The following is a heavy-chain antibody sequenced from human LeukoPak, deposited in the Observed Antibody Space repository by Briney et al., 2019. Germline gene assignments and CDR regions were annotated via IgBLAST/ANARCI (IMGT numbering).Heavy chain of an antibody. CDR1: GFTFSTHA. V-gene: IGHV3-23*01. CDR2: ISGSGGST. Sequence: GGSLRLSCAASGFTFSTHAMSWVRQAPGKGLEWVSAISGSGGSTYYADSVKGRFTISRDNSKNTLYLQMNSLRAEDTAVYYCAKGGKSRALRYFDWLPQYYFDYWGQGTLVTVSS. D-gene: IGHD3-9*01. CDR3: AKGGKSRALRYFDWLPQYYFDY. J-gene: IGHJ4*02.